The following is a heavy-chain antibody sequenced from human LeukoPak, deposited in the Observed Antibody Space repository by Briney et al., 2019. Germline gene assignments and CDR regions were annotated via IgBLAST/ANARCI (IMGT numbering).Heavy chain of an antibody. Sequence: PSETLSLTCTVSGGSISSYYWSWILQPAGKGLEWIGRIYTSGSTNYNPSLKSRVTTSVDTSKNQLSLKLSSVTAADTAVYYCARDCTIAAAGICYYYYYGMDVWGQGTTVTVSS. CDR1: GGSISSYY. V-gene: IGHV4-4*07. CDR2: IYTSGST. D-gene: IGHD6-13*01. J-gene: IGHJ6*02. CDR3: ARDCTIAAAGICYYYYYGMDV.